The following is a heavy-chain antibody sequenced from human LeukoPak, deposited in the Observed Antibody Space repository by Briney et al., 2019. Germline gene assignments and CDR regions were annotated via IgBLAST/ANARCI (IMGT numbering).Heavy chain of an antibody. CDR2: IWYDGSNK. J-gene: IGHJ6*02. CDR3: ARGRGNYASGSYTDYGLDV. D-gene: IGHD3-10*01. V-gene: IGHV3-33*01. Sequence: GGSLRLSCAASGFTFSSYGMHWVRQAPGKGLEWVAVIWYDGSNKYYADSVKGRFTISRDNSKNTLYLQMNSLRAEDTAVYYCARGRGNYASGSYTDYGLDVWGQGTTVTVS. CDR1: GFTFSSYG.